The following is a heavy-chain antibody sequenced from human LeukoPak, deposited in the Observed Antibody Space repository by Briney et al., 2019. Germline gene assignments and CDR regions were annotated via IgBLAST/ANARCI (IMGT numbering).Heavy chain of an antibody. CDR2: IYYSGST. D-gene: IGHD1-26*01. CDR3: ARGRQRWEPYYHYYMDV. J-gene: IGHJ6*03. CDR1: GGSISSASYY. Sequence: PSETLSLTCTVSGGSISSASYYWSWIRQPPGKGLEWIGYIYYSGSTNYNPSLKSRVTISVDTSKNQFSLKLSSVTAADTAVYYCARGRQRWEPYYHYYMDVWGKGTTVTISS. V-gene: IGHV4-61*01.